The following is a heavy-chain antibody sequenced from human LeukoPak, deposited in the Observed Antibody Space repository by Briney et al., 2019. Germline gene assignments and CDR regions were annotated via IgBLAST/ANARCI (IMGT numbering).Heavy chain of an antibody. J-gene: IGHJ4*02. CDR2: IYYSGST. V-gene: IGHV4-30-4*01. CDR3: ARAGYNAYSSGYYQNFDY. D-gene: IGHD3-22*01. Sequence: SETLSLTCTVSGGSISSGDYYWSWIRQPPGKGLEWIGYIYYSGSTYYNPSLKSRVTISVDTSKNQFSLKLSSVTAADTAVYYCARAGYNAYSSGYYQNFDYWGQGTLVTVSS. CDR1: GGSISSGDYY.